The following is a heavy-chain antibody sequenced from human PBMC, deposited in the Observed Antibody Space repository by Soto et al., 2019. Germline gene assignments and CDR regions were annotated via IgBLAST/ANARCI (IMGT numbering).Heavy chain of an antibody. Sequence: QVRLAQSGAEVKKPGASVKVSCQASGYIFTANFINWVRQAPGQGLEWMGRLNPNTGDAEYAQEFQGRVTMTRDTSISTAYMEVTSLTSADRAVFYCARVLRENSSSYWIDSWGEGTLVTVSS. V-gene: IGHV1-2*06. CDR1: GYIFTANF. D-gene: IGHD3-22*01. CDR2: LNPNTGDA. J-gene: IGHJ4*02. CDR3: ARVLRENSSSYWIDS.